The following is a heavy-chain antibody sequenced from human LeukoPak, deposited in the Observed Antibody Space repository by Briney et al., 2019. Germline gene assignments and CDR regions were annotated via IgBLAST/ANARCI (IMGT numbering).Heavy chain of an antibody. D-gene: IGHD3-10*01. CDR2: ISWNSGSI. Sequence: PGRSLRLSCAASGFTFDDYAMHWVRQAPGKGLEWVSGISWNSGSIGYADSVKGRFTISRDNAKNSLYLQMNSLRAEDTALYYCAKDSVEGVTMVRGVIITRGAFDIWGQGTMVTVSS. J-gene: IGHJ3*02. CDR1: GFTFDDYA. V-gene: IGHV3-9*01. CDR3: AKDSVEGVTMVRGVIITRGAFDI.